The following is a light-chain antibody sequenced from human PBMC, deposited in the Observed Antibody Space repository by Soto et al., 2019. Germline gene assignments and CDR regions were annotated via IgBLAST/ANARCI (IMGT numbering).Light chain of an antibody. CDR3: QQYDNLLT. J-gene: IGKJ4*01. Sequence: DIQMTQSPSSLSASVGDRVTITCQASQDISNYLNWYQQKPGKAPKLLIYDASNLETGVPSRFSGSGSGTDFTFTISRLQPEDIETYYCQQYDNLLTFGGGTKVEIK. CDR1: QDISNY. V-gene: IGKV1-33*01. CDR2: DAS.